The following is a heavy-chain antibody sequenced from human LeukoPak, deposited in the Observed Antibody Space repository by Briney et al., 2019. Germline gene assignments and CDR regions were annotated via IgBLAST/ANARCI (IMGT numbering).Heavy chain of an antibody. CDR1: GGTFSTYT. CDR3: ARVDRYNYYLDL. V-gene: IGHV1-69*05. J-gene: IGHJ6*03. CDR2: IIPVFGTP. Sequence: SVKVSCKASGGTFSTYTITWVRQAPGQGLEWMGGIIPVFGTPNYTQKFQGRVTVATDESTSTAYLELSSLRSEDTAIYYCARVDRYNYYLDLWGKGTTVTVSS.